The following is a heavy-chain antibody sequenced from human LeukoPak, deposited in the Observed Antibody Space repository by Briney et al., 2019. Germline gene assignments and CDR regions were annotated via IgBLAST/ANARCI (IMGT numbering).Heavy chain of an antibody. CDR2: IHYSGRT. Sequence: PWETLSLTCSVSGGSISRHFWSWIRQPPGKGLDWIAFIHYSGRTKYNPSLQSRVTISIDTSENNFSLKLTSVTAADTAVYYCARLLDNDSSGDPDTFDMWGQGTVVSVSS. V-gene: IGHV4-59*11. D-gene: IGHD3-22*01. CDR1: GGSISRHF. J-gene: IGHJ3*02. CDR3: ARLLDNDSSGDPDTFDM.